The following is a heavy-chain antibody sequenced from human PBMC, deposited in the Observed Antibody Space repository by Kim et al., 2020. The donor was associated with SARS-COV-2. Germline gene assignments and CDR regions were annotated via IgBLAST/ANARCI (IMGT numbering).Heavy chain of an antibody. CDR1: GGSISSSSYY. D-gene: IGHD3-9*01. J-gene: IGHJ6*03. Sequence: SETLSLTCTVSGGSISSSSYYWGWIRQPPGQGLEWLGSIYYSGSTNSNPSLKSRVTISIDTSKNQFSLKLGSVTAADTAVYYCARQCRDWLDYYYYYMDVWGRGTTVTVSS. CDR3: ARQCRDWLDYYYYYMDV. CDR2: IYYSGST. V-gene: IGHV4-39*01.